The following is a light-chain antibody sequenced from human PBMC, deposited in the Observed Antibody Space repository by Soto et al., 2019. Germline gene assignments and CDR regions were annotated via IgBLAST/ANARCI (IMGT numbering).Light chain of an antibody. Sequence: DIVLTQSPGTLSLSPGERATLFCRASQSVSASYLAWYQQKPGQAPRLLIYGASSRATGIPDRFSGSGSGTDFTLTISRLEPEDFAVYYYHQYGSSPLTFGGGTNVEIK. CDR2: GAS. CDR3: HQYGSSPLT. CDR1: QSVSASY. V-gene: IGKV3-20*01. J-gene: IGKJ4*01.